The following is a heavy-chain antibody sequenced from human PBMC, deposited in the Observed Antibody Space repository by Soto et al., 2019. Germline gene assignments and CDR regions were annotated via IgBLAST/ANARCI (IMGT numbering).Heavy chain of an antibody. CDR3: AKTTMARGVIIGAFDI. CDR2: ISGSGGST. V-gene: IGHV3-23*01. D-gene: IGHD3-10*01. J-gene: IGHJ3*02. CDR1: GFTFSSYA. Sequence: GGSLRLSCAASGFTFSSYAMSWVRQAPRKGLEWVSAISGSGGSTYYADSVKGRFTISRDNSKNTLYLQMNSLRAEDTAVYYCAKTTMARGVIIGAFDIWGQGTMVTVSS.